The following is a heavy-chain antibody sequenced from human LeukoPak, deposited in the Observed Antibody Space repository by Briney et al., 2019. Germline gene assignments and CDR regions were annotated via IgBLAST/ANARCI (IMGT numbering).Heavy chain of an antibody. CDR3: ARREKPTTVTRGDYYGMDV. CDR2: INPNSGGT. Sequence: GASVKVSCKASGYTFTGYYMHWVRQAPGQGLEWMGWINPNSGGTNYAQKFQGRVTMTRDTAISTAYMELSRLRSDDTAVYYCARREKPTTVTRGDYYGMDVWGQGTTVTVSS. V-gene: IGHV1-2*02. J-gene: IGHJ6*02. CDR1: GYTFTGYY. D-gene: IGHD4-17*01.